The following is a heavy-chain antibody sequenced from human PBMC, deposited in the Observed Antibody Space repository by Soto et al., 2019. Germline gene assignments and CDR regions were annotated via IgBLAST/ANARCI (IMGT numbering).Heavy chain of an antibody. V-gene: IGHV5-51*01. CDR1: GYEFISYW. Sequence: GESLKISCSTSGYEFISYWIAWVRQRPGEGLEWMGIIYAGDSETTYSPSFEGQVTISVDRSTATAYLQWSSLEAPDSAIYYCARATAYNWFDPWGPGTLVTVSS. CDR2: IYAGDSET. J-gene: IGHJ5*02. CDR3: ARATAYNWFDP.